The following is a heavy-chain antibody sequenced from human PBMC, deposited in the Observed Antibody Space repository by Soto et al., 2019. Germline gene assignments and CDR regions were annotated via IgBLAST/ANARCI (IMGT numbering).Heavy chain of an antibody. CDR2: INPNSGGT. CDR3: AREGIAAAVNLDY. CDR1: GYTFTGYY. D-gene: IGHD6-13*01. Sequence: ASVKVSCKASGYTFTGYYMHWVRQAPGQGLEWMGWINPNSGGTNYAQKFQGWVTMTRDTSISTAYMELSRLRSDDTAVYYCAREGIAAAVNLDYWGQGTLVTVSS. J-gene: IGHJ4*02. V-gene: IGHV1-2*04.